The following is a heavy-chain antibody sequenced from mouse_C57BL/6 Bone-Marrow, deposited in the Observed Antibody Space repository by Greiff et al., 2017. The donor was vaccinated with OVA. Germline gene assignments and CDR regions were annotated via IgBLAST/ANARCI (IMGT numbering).Heavy chain of an antibody. CDR1: GFTFSDAW. J-gene: IGHJ2*01. D-gene: IGHD1-2*01. V-gene: IGHV6-6*01. Sequence: EVQVVESGGGLVQPGGSMKLSCAASGFTFSDAWMDWVRQSPEKGLEWVAEIRNKANNHATYYAESVKGRFTISRDDSKSSVYLQMNSLRAEDTGIYYCKLRLAGSYFDYWGQGTTLTVSS. CDR2: IRNKANNHAT. CDR3: KLRLAGSYFDY.